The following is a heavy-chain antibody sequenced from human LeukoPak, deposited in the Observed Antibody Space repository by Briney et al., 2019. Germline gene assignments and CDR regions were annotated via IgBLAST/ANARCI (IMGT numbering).Heavy chain of an antibody. CDR2: IWYGGSNK. CDR3: AREDSSSSDY. CDR1: GFTFSSYG. D-gene: IGHD6-6*01. J-gene: IGHJ4*02. Sequence: GRSLRLSCAASGFTFSSYGMHWVRQALGKGLEWVAVIWYGGSNKYYADSVKGRFTISRDNAKNSLYLQMNSLRAEDTAVYYCAREDSSSSDYWGQGILVTVSS. V-gene: IGHV3-33*08.